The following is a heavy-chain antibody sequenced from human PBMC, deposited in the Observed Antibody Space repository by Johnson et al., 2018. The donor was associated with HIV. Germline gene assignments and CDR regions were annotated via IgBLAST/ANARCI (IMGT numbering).Heavy chain of an antibody. D-gene: IGHD5-18*01. J-gene: IGHJ3*02. V-gene: IGHV3-30*02. CDR3: AKGWRQLWPTGDGAFDI. Sequence: QVQLVESGGGVVRPGGSLRLSCAASGFTFDDYGMSWVRQAPGKGLEWVAFIRYDGSKRYYADSVKGRFTISRDNAKNTLYLQMNSLRTGDTAVYYCAKGWRQLWPTGDGAFDIWGQGTMVTVSS. CDR2: IRYDGSKR. CDR1: GFTFDDYG.